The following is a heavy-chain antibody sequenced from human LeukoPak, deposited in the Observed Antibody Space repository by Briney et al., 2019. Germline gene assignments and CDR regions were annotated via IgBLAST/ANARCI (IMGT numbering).Heavy chain of an antibody. D-gene: IGHD3-9*01. CDR2: ISSSSSYI. CDR3: ARDFRLRYFDW. J-gene: IGHJ4*02. V-gene: IGHV3-21*01. CDR1: GFTFSSYS. Sequence: GGPLRLSCAASGFTFSSYSMNWVRQAPGKGLEWVSSISSSSSYIYYADSVKGRFTISRDTAKNSLYLQMNSLRAEDTAVYYCARDFRLRYFDWWGQGTLVTVSS.